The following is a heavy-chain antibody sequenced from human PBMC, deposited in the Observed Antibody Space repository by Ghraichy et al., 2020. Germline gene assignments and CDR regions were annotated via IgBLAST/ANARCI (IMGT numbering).Heavy chain of an antibody. CDR2: IYHSGST. CDR1: GYSISSGYY. CDR3: ARGPPNYYDSSGYSLGHWFDP. Sequence: SETLSLTFTVSGYSISSGYYWGWIRQPPGKGLEWIGSIYHSGSTYYNPSLKSRVTISVDTSKNQFSLKLSSVTAADTAVYYCARGPPNYYDSSGYSLGHWFDPWGPGNPGHRLL. D-gene: IGHD3-22*01. V-gene: IGHV4-38-2*02. J-gene: IGHJ5*02.